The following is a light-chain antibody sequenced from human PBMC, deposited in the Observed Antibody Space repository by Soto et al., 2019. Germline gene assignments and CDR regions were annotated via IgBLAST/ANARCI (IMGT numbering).Light chain of an antibody. J-gene: IGLJ1*01. V-gene: IGLV2-8*01. CDR1: SSDVGAYNY. CDR3: TSYAGTYSSLYV. Sequence: QSVLTQPPSASGSPGQAVTISCTGXSSDVGAYNYVSWYQQLPGKAPKLIIYEVSKRPSGVPDRFSGSKSGNTASLTVSGLQAEDEADYYCTSYAGTYSSLYVFGTRTKVTVL. CDR2: EVS.